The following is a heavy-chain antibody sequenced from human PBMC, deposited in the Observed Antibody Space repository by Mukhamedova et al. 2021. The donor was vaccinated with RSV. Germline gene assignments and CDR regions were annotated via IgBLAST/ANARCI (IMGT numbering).Heavy chain of an antibody. D-gene: IGHD6-13*01. J-gene: IGHJ4*02. CDR3: ARDFLNGIAAAGTVDY. CDR2: ISSSSSYI. V-gene: IGHV3-21*01. CDR1: S. Sequence: SMNWVRQAPGKGLEWVSSISSSSSYIYYADSVKGRFTISRDNAKNSLYLQMNSLRAEDTAVYYCARDFLNGIAAAGTVDYWGQG.